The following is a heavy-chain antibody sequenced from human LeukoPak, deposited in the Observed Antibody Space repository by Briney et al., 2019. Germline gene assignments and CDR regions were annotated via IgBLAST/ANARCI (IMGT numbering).Heavy chain of an antibody. CDR2: IYYSGST. V-gene: IGHV4-39*01. J-gene: IGHJ6*03. Sequence: PSETLSLTCTVSGGSISSSSYYWGWIRQPPGKGREWIGSIYYSGSTYYNPSLKSRVTISVDTSKNQFSLKLSSVTAADTAVYYCASEWYYYDSSGYLYYYYYMDVWGKGTTVTVSS. CDR3: ASEWYYYDSSGYLYYYYYMDV. D-gene: IGHD3-22*01. CDR1: GGSISSSSYY.